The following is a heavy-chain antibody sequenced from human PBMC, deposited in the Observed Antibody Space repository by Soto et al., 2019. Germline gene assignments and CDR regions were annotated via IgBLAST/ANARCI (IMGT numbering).Heavy chain of an antibody. CDR2: IISSGSTI. CDR1: GFTFSTYS. V-gene: IGHV3-48*04. D-gene: IGHD2-2*01. Sequence: PVGSLRLSCVVSGFTFSTYSINWVRHAPGKGLEWVSYIISSGSTIYYADSVKGRFTISRDNAKNSLYLQMNSLRAEDTAVYYCATLSTLHTDCSSTSCYGTAYYGMDVWGQGTTVTVSS. J-gene: IGHJ6*01. CDR3: ATLSTLHTDCSSTSCYGTAYYGMDV.